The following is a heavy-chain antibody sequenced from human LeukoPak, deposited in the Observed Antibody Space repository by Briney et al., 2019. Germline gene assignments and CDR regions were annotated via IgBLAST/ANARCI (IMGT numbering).Heavy chain of an antibody. Sequence: PSETLSLTCAVYGGSFSGYYWSWIRQPPGKGLEWIGEINHRGSTNYNPSLKSRVTISVDTSKNQFSLKLSSVTAADTAVYYCARGRNSSSWYYFDYWGQGTLVTVSS. J-gene: IGHJ4*02. V-gene: IGHV4-34*01. CDR3: ARGRNSSSWYYFDY. CDR1: GGSFSGYY. CDR2: INHRGST. D-gene: IGHD6-13*01.